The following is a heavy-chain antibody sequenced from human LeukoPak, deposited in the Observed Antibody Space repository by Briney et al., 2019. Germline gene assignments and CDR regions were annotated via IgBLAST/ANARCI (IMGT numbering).Heavy chain of an antibody. J-gene: IGHJ6*03. Sequence: PGGSLRLSCVASGFTFSSYAMHWVRQAPGKGLEWVAVISYDGNNKKYADSVKGRFTISRDNSKNTLYLQMNSLRAEDTAVYYCARDNVGGARLGYYYYMDVWGKGTTVTVSS. CDR2: ISYDGNNK. CDR3: ARDNVGGARLGYYYYMDV. CDR1: GFTFSSYA. D-gene: IGHD3-10*02. V-gene: IGHV3-30*04.